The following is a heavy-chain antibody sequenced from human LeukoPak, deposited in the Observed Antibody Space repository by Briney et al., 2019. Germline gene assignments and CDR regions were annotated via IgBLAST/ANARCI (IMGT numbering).Heavy chain of an antibody. V-gene: IGHV4-34*01. Sequence: SETLSLTCAVYGGSLSGYYWSWIRQPPGKGLEWIGEINHSGSTNYNPSLKSRVTISVDTSKNQFSLKLSSVTAADTAVYYCARGSVSGYSYGYWRYWGQGTLVTVSS. J-gene: IGHJ4*02. CDR3: ARGSVSGYSYGYWRY. CDR1: GGSLSGYY. D-gene: IGHD5-18*01. CDR2: INHSGST.